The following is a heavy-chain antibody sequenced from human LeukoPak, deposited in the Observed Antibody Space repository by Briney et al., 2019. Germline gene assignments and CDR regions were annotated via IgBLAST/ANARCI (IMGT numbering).Heavy chain of an antibody. CDR3: ARDDGLWSPYNSYFYLDV. V-gene: IGHV4-61*02. Sequence: SETLSLTCTVSGGSISSGTYYWSWIRQPAGKGLEWIGRIYTSGTTNYNPSLKSRVSISIDTSKNQFSLKLSSVTAADTAVYYWARDDGLWSPYNSYFYLDVWGKGTTVTFS. CDR1: GGSISSGTYY. CDR2: IYTSGTT. J-gene: IGHJ6*03. D-gene: IGHD2-21*01.